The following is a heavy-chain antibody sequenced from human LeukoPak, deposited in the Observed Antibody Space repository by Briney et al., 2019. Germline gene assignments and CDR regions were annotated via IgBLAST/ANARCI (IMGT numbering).Heavy chain of an antibody. CDR1: GFTFNDYY. Sequence: PGGSLRLSCAASGFTFNDYYMSWIRQAPGSGLEWVSYVISSSSYTNYADSVRGRFTISRDNAKDSLYLQMNSLRAEDTAVYYCARDWTYYYDSSGYYGAFDIWGQGTMVTVYS. D-gene: IGHD3-22*01. CDR2: VISSSSYT. CDR3: ARDWTYYYDSSGYYGAFDI. J-gene: IGHJ3*02. V-gene: IGHV3-11*06.